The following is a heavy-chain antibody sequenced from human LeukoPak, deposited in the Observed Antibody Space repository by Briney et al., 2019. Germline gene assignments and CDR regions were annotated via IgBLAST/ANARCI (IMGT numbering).Heavy chain of an antibody. CDR3: AKGDIVVVPAEGDAFDI. CDR2: ISGSGGST. Sequence: GGSLRLSCAASGFTFSSYAMSWVRQAPGKGLEWVSAISGSGGSTYYADSVKGRFTISRDNSKNTLYLQMNSLRAEDTAVYYCAKGDIVVVPAEGDAFDIWGQGTMVTVSS. V-gene: IGHV3-23*01. J-gene: IGHJ3*02. D-gene: IGHD2-2*01. CDR1: GFTFSSYA.